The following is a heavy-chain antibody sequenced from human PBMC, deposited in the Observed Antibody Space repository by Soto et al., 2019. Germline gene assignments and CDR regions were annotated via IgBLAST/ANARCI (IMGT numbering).Heavy chain of an antibody. CDR2: ISAYNGNT. Sequence: QVQLVQSGVEVEKPGASVKVSCKASGYTFTSYGVSWVRQAPGQGLARLGWISAYNGNTNYAQKFQGRVTMTTDTSRGTAYMELRCLRSDDTAVYYCARDVPTVTTGGPDYWGQGTLVTVSS. V-gene: IGHV1-18*01. J-gene: IGHJ4*02. CDR3: ARDVPTVTTGGPDY. CDR1: GYTFTSYG. D-gene: IGHD4-17*01.